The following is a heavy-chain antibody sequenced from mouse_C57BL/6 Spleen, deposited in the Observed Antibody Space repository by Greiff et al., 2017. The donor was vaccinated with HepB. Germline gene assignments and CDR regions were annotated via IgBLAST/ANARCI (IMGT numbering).Heavy chain of an antibody. J-gene: IGHJ4*01. CDR2: ISSGGSYT. D-gene: IGHD2-3*01. Sequence: VQLQQSGGDLVKPGGSLKLSCAASGFTFSSYGMSWVRQTPDKRLEWVATISSGGSYTYYPASVKGRFTISRDNAKNTLYLQMSSLKSEDTAMYYCARDDGYSYAMDYWGQGTSVTVSS. CDR3: ARDDGYSYAMDY. CDR1: GFTFSSYG. V-gene: IGHV5-6*01.